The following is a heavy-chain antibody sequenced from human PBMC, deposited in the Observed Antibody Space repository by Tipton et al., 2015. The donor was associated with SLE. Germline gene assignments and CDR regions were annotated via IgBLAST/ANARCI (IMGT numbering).Heavy chain of an antibody. D-gene: IGHD2-2*01. CDR1: GGSFSGYY. V-gene: IGHV4-34*01. CDR2: INHSGST. J-gene: IGHJ4*02. CDR3: AREGDIVVVPAYFDY. Sequence: TLSLTCAVYGGSFSGYYWSWIRQPPGKGLEWIGEINHSGSTNYNPSLKSRVTISVDTSKNQFSLKLSSVTAADTAVYYCAREGDIVVVPAYFDYWGQGTLVTVSS.